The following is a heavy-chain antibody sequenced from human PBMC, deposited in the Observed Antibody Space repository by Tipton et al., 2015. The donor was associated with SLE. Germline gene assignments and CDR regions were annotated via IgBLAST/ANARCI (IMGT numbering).Heavy chain of an antibody. J-gene: IGHJ4*02. Sequence: TLSLTCAVYGGSFSGYYWSWIRQPPGKGLEWIGEINHSGSTNYNPSLKSRVTISVDTSKNQFSLKLSSVTAADTAVYYCAREGRREQLALDYWGQGTLVTVFS. D-gene: IGHD6-6*01. CDR1: GGSFSGYY. V-gene: IGHV4-34*01. CDR2: INHSGST. CDR3: AREGRREQLALDY.